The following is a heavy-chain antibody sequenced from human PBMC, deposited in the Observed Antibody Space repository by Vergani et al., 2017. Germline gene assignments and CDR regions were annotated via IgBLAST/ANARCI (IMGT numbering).Heavy chain of an antibody. J-gene: IGHJ4*02. D-gene: IGHD3-9*01. Sequence: QVQLQESGPGLVKPSETLSLTCTVSGGSISSYYLSWIRQPPGKGLEWIGYIYYSGSTNYNPSLKSRVTISVDTSKNQFSLKLSSVTAADTAVYYCAREGYDILTGYSVFDYWGQGTLVTVSS. CDR1: GGSISSYY. V-gene: IGHV4-59*01. CDR2: IYYSGST. CDR3: AREGYDILTGYSVFDY.